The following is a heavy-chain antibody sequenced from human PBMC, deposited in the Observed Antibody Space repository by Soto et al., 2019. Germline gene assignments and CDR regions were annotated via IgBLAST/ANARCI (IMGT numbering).Heavy chain of an antibody. J-gene: IGHJ6*02. V-gene: IGHV4-30-4*01. CDR3: ARDHSRDYYGSGSIHYYGMGV. Sequence: SETLSLTCTVSGGSISSGDYYWSWIRQPPGKGLEWIGYIYYSGSTYYNPSLKSRVTISVDTSKNQSSLKLSSVTAADTAVYYCARDHSRDYYGSGSIHYYGMGVWGQGTTVTVSS. CDR2: IYYSGST. CDR1: GGSISSGDYY. D-gene: IGHD3-10*01.